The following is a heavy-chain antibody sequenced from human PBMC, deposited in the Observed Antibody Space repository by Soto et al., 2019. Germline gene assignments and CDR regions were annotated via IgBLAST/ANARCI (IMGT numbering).Heavy chain of an antibody. CDR3: ARSPTLYSSSWYGNWFDP. V-gene: IGHV4-39*01. Sequence: SETLSLTCTVSGGSISSYYWGWIRQPPGKGLEWIGSIYYSGSTYYNPSLKSRVTISVDTSKNQFSLKLSSVTAADTAVYYCARSPTLYSSSWYGNWFDPWGQGTLVTVSS. D-gene: IGHD6-13*01. CDR1: GGSISSYY. CDR2: IYYSGST. J-gene: IGHJ5*02.